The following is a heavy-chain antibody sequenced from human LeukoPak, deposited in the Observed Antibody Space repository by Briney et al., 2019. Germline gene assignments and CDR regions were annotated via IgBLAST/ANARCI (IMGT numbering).Heavy chain of an antibody. V-gene: IGHV3-30*02. D-gene: IGHD6-13*01. CDR3: ARDPRDSSWSDY. J-gene: IGHJ4*02. CDR1: GFTFSSYG. CDR2: IRYDGSNK. Sequence: GGSLRPSCAASGFTFSSYGMHWVRQAPGKGLEWVAFIRYDGSNKYYADSVKGRFTISRDNAKNSLYLQMNSLRAEDTAVYYCARDPRDSSWSDYWGQGTLVTVSS.